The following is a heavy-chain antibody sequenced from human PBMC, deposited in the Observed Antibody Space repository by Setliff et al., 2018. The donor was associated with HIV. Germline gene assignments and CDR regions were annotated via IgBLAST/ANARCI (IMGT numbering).Heavy chain of an antibody. CDR2: INTESGNT. V-gene: IGHV1-2*02. D-gene: IGHD3-22*01. CDR1: GYTFTTHY. Sequence: VKFSCKASGYTFTTHYIHWVRQAPGQGLQWMGWINTESGNTNFAQKFEGRVALTRDTSISTAYMDLRRLRSDDTAVYYCVTFSSGLGYHDIFDIWGQGTGVTVSS. J-gene: IGHJ3*02. CDR3: VTFSSGLGYHDIFDI.